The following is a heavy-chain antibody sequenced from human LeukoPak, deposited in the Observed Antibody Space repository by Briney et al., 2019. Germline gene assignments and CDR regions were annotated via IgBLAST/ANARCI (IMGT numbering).Heavy chain of an antibody. D-gene: IGHD3-22*01. CDR2: ISAYNGNT. CDR1: GYTFTSYG. V-gene: IGHV1-18*01. Sequence: ASVKVSCKASGYTFTSYGISWVRQAPGQGLEWMGWISAYNGNTNYAQKLQGRVTMTTDTSTSTAYVELRSLRSDDTAVYYCARDRPTTGDSSGSYGDYWGQGTLVTVSS. CDR3: ARDRPTTGDSSGSYGDY. J-gene: IGHJ4*02.